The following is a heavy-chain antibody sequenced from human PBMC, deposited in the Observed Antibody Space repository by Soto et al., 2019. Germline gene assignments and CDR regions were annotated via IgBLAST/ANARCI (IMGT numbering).Heavy chain of an antibody. CDR2: ISGGSSVT. V-gene: IGHV3-23*01. J-gene: IGHJ4*02. CDR3: AKVLSKNYYYPFDF. CDR1: GFTFSDYA. D-gene: IGHD3-10*01. Sequence: VGSLSLSCTASGFTFSDYAMAWVRQAPGKGLEWVSTISGGSSVTYYGDSVKGRFTISRDNAKKTLFLQLNRLSAEDTATYYCAKVLSKNYYYPFDFWGQGTQVTVSS.